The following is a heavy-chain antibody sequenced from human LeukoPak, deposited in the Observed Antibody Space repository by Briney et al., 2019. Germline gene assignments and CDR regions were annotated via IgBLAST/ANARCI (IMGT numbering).Heavy chain of an antibody. CDR1: GGTFISYA. J-gene: IGHJ6*03. Sequence: GASVKVSCKASGGTFISYAISWVRQAPGQGLEWMGGIIPIFGTANYAQKFQGRVTITADKSTSTAYMELSSLRSEDTAVYYCASDNDYSNSWGARYYYYYYMDVWGKGTTVTVSS. D-gene: IGHD4-11*01. CDR2: IIPIFGTA. CDR3: ASDNDYSNSWGARYYYYYYMDV. V-gene: IGHV1-69*06.